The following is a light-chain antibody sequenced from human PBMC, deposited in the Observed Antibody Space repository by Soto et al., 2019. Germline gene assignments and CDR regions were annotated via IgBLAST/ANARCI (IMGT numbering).Light chain of an antibody. J-gene: IGKJ4*01. CDR1: QSVTSN. Sequence: EIVMMQSPATLSVSPGERATLSCRASQSVTSNLAWYQQKPGQAPRLLMYGVSTRATGIPARFGGSGSATEFTLTISSLQSEDFAVYYCQQYSQWPLTFGGGTKVDI. CDR2: GVS. CDR3: QQYSQWPLT. V-gene: IGKV3-15*01.